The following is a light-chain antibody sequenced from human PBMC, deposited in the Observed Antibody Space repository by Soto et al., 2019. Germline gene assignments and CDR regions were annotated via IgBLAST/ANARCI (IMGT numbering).Light chain of an antibody. CDR3: HQYGGSPQT. J-gene: IGKJ1*01. CDR2: GAS. CDR1: QSVSNY. Sequence: EIVLTQSPGTLSLSPGERATLSCRASQSVSNYLAWYQRKPGQAPRLLIYGASSRATGIPDRFSGSGSGTDFTLTISRLEPEDFAVYYCHQYGGSPQTFGQGINVDIK. V-gene: IGKV3-20*01.